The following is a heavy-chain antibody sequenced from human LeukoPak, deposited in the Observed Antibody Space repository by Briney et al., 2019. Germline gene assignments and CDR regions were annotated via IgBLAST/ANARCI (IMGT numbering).Heavy chain of an antibody. J-gene: IGHJ4*02. D-gene: IGHD6-13*01. CDR1: GFSFSNYN. V-gene: IGHV3-21*01. CDR3: ARDPRIAAAGEVD. Sequence: GGSLRLSCAASGFSFSNYNLNWVRQAPGKGLEWVSSISTTGTHIYYADSMEGRITISRDNAKSSLYLQINSLTAEDTAVYYCARDPRIAAAGEVDWGQGTLVTVSS. CDR2: ISTTGTHI.